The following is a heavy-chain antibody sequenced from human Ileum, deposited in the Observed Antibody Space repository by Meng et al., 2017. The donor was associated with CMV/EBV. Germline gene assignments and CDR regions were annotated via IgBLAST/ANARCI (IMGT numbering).Heavy chain of an antibody. J-gene: IGHJ4*02. D-gene: IGHD6-19*01. CDR3: AREGSAVH. CDR2: SYTTGRT. Sequence: QERRPQDGPGLVKPSATLSLTCTVSGTSITGYYLSWIRQSAAKGLEWIGRSYTTGRTTYNPSLHSRVSMSIDTSKNQFSLKLRSVTAADTAVYYCAREGSAVHWGQGTLVTVSS. V-gene: IGHV4-4*07. CDR1: GTSITGYY.